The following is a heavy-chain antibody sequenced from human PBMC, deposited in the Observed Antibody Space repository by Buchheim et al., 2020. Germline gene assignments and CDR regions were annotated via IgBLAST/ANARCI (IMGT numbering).Heavy chain of an antibody. CDR1: GYTFTGYY. Sequence: QVQLVQSGAEVKKPGASVKVSCKTSGYTFTGYYLHWLRQAPGQGLEWMGWINPKSGDTNYAQKVQGRVTMTRDTSISTAYMELSRLRSDDTAMYYCATELKAIMDYWGQGTL. D-gene: IGHD2-8*01. CDR2: INPKSGDT. CDR3: ATELKAIMDY. V-gene: IGHV1-2*02. J-gene: IGHJ4*02.